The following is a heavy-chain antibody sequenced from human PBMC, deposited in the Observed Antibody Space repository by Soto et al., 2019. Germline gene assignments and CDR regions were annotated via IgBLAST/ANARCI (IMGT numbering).Heavy chain of an antibody. CDR2: ISSNGGST. CDR3: ARDVVRRFGEESYAFDI. CDR1: GFTFSSYA. V-gene: IGHV3-64*01. D-gene: IGHD3-10*01. Sequence: EVQLVESGGGLVQPGGSLRLSCAASGFTFSSYAMHWVRQAPGKGLDYVSAISSNGGSTYYANSVKGRFTISSDNSKNTRYLQMGSLRAEDMAVYYCARDVVRRFGEESYAFDIWGQGTIVTVSS. J-gene: IGHJ3*02.